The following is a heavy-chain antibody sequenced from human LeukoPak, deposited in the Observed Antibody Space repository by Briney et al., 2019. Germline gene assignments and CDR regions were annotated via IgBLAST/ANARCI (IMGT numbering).Heavy chain of an antibody. D-gene: IGHD5-18*01. V-gene: IGHV3-74*01. J-gene: IGHJ4*02. CDR3: ARALGYSYGYGIY. Sequence: GGSLRLSCAASGFTFSDCWMHWDRQAPGKGLEWVSRINTDGSTINYADSVKGRFTVSRDNAKNTMYLQMNSLRAEDSAVYYCARALGYSYGYGIYWGQGTLVTVSS. CDR1: GFTFSDCW. CDR2: INTDGSTI.